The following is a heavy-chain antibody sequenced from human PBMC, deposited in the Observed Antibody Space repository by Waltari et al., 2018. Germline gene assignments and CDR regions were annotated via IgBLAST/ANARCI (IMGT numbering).Heavy chain of an antibody. D-gene: IGHD4-17*01. J-gene: IGHJ5*02. CDR1: GGSISSHY. V-gene: IGHV4-59*11. CDR3: ARGGRDYSDRPGWFDP. CDR2: IYYSGRT. Sequence: QVQLQESGPGLVKPSETLSLTCTVSGGSISSHYWSWLRQPPGKGLEWIGYIYYSGRTNYNPSLKSRVTISVDTSKNQFSLKLSSVTAADTAVYYCARGGRDYSDRPGWFDPWGQGTLVTVSS.